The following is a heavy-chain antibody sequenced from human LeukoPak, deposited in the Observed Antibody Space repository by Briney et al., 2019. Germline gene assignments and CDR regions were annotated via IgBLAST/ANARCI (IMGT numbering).Heavy chain of an antibody. D-gene: IGHD6-13*01. CDR1: GGTFSSYA. CDR3: ARGPGAAADNP. Sequence: SVMVSCKASGGTFSSYAISWVRQAPGQGLEWMGRIIPIFGIANYAQKFQGRVTITADKSTSTAYMELSSLRSEDTAVYYCARGPGAAADNPWGRGTLVTVSS. V-gene: IGHV1-69*04. CDR2: IIPIFGIA. J-gene: IGHJ5*02.